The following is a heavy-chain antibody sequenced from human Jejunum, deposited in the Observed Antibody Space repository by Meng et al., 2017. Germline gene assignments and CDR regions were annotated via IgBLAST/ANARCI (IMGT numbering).Heavy chain of an antibody. Sequence: QGPVVQSGAEVKKPGASVKVSCKASGYTFSDNYMHWVRQAPGQGLEWMAWINPNSGGTKYAQKFQGRVTMTRDTSISTAYMELSNLRSDDTAVYYCARSREWVNDYWGQGTLVTVSS. D-gene: IGHD2-8*01. V-gene: IGHV1-2*02. J-gene: IGHJ4*02. CDR2: INPNSGGT. CDR3: ARSREWVNDY. CDR1: GYTFSDNY.